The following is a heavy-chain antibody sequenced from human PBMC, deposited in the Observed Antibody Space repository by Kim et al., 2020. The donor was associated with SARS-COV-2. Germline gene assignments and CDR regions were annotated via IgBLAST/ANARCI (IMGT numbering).Heavy chain of an antibody. CDR3: ARRGYYGSSGYYFDY. V-gene: IGHV4-39*01. Sequence: SETLSLTCTVSDGSIRSTSYYWGWIRQPPGKGLEWIGSVYYSGSTDYNPSLKSRVIISIDKSTNQFSLRLNSVTATDTAIYYCARRGYYGSSGYYFDYWGRGILAT. CDR1: DGSIRSTSYY. CDR2: VYYSGST. J-gene: IGHJ4*02. D-gene: IGHD3-22*01.